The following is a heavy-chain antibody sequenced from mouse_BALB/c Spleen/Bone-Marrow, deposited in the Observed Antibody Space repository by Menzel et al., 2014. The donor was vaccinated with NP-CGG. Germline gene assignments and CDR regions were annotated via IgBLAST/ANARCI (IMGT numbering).Heavy chain of an antibody. D-gene: IGHD2-4*01. J-gene: IGHJ3*01. CDR1: GFTFXDYY. V-gene: IGHV5-12*02. Sequence: EVQVVESGGGLVQPGGSLKLSCATSGFTFXDYYMYWVRQTPEKRLEWVAYISNGGGSTYYPDTVKGRFTISRDNAKNTLYLQMSRLESEDTAMNCCARHNYDETWFAYWGQGTLVTVSA. CDR3: ARHNYDETWFAY. CDR2: ISNGGGST.